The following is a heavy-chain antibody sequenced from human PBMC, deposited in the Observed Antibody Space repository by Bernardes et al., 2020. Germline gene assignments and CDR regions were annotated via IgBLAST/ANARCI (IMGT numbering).Heavy chain of an antibody. CDR3: ARHKPSSYSGNFWVDY. CDR2: ISNSWNT. Sequence: SETLSLTCAVSGVSISSSAYYWGWIRQPPGKGLEWFGSISNSWNTYYSPSLKSRVTTSTDTSKNQFSLKLSSVTAADTAVYYCARHKPSSYSGNFWVDYWGQGTLVTVSS. J-gene: IGHJ4*02. V-gene: IGHV4-39*01. D-gene: IGHD1-26*01. CDR1: GVSISSSAYY.